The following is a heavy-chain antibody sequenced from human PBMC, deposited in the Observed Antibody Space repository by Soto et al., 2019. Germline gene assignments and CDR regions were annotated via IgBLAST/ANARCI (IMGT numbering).Heavy chain of an antibody. V-gene: IGHV2-26*04. J-gene: IGHJ5*02. Sequence: QVTVKESGPVLVKPTETLTLTCTVSGFSLSNAGLGVSWIRQPPGKALEWLAHIFSNDEKSYSTSLKSSPTASKDTXKSQVVLTMTTMDPVDTATYYCASTYSTSWYWFDPWGQGTLVTVSS. CDR1: GFSLSNAGLG. CDR3: ASTYSTSWYWFDP. D-gene: IGHD6-13*01. CDR2: IFSNDEK.